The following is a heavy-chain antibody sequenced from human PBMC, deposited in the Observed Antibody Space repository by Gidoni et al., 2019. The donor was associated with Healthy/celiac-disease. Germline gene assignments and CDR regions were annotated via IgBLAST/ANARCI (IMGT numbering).Heavy chain of an antibody. CDR1: GYTFTGYY. Sequence: QVQLMQSGAEVKKHGAAVKVACKASGYTFTGYYMHWVRQAPGQVLEWMGRINPNSGGTNYAQKFQGRVTMTRDTSISTAYMELSRLRSDDTAVYYCARDLANIVATITGGYWGQGTLVTVSS. CDR2: INPNSGGT. V-gene: IGHV1-2*06. D-gene: IGHD5-12*01. CDR3: ARDLANIVATITGGY. J-gene: IGHJ4*02.